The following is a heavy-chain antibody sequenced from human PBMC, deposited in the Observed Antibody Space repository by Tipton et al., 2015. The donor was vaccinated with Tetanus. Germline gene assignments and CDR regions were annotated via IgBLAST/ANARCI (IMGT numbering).Heavy chain of an antibody. J-gene: IGHJ4*02. CDR3: ARIHDFLSGHFDF. Sequence: TLSLTCTIFGGSVSSGSYYWAWIRQPPGKGLEYIGYILYGGGTHYNPSLKSRVTVSAGPSQNQFSLKLSSVTAADTAVYYCARIHDFLSGHFDFWGQGTLVAVSS. V-gene: IGHV4-61*01. CDR2: ILYGGGT. CDR1: GGSVSSGSYY. D-gene: IGHD3-3*01.